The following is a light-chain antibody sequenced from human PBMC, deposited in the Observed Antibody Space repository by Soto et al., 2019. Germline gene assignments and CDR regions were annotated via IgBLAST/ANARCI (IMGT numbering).Light chain of an antibody. V-gene: IGKV3-20*01. CDR1: QTIGRAY. CDR3: QQYASPPLLT. CDR2: GSS. J-gene: IGKJ4*01. Sequence: EIVLTQSPGTLSLSPGETATLSCRASQTIGRAYLAWYQQKPGQAPRLLIFGSSSRATGIPDRFSGRGSGADFTLTISRLEPEDFAVYYCQQYASPPLLTFGGGTKVDIK.